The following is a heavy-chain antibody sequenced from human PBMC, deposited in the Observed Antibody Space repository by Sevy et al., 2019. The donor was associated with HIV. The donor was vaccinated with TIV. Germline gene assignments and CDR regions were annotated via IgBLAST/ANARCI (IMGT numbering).Heavy chain of an antibody. Sequence: ASVKVSCKASGYTFTGYYMHWVRQAPGQGLEWMGWINPNSGGTNYAQKFQGRVTMTRDTSISTAYMVLSRLRSDDTAVYYCARVGARDIVVVPAAIGGFDYWGQGTLVTVSS. D-gene: IGHD2-2*02. J-gene: IGHJ4*02. CDR2: INPNSGGT. V-gene: IGHV1-2*02. CDR1: GYTFTGYY. CDR3: ARVGARDIVVVPAAIGGFDY.